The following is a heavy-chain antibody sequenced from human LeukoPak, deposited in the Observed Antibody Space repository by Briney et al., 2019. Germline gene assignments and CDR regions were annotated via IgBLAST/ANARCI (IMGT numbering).Heavy chain of an antibody. CDR1: GFTFNTYA. V-gene: IGHV3-30*03. CDR2: ISYDGSDK. CDR3: ARDLIDGGYKLWSFDY. Sequence: PGGSLRLSCEASGFTFNTYAMHWVRQPPGKGLEWVALISYDGSDKIYTDSVKGRFTVSRDNSKNTLYLQMNSLRAEDTAVYYCARDLIDGGYKLWSFDYWGQGTLVTVSS. J-gene: IGHJ4*02. D-gene: IGHD5-24*01.